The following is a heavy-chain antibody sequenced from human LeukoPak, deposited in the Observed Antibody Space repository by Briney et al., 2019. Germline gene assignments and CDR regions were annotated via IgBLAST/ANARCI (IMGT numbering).Heavy chain of an antibody. CDR2: INGAGSDA. CDR3: ARAVVVTASDY. Sequence: GGSLRLSCAASGFTFSDYWIHWVRQAPGKGLVWVSRINGAGSDATYADSVRGRFTLSRDNARNTVHLQMNSLTAEDTAVYYCARAVVVTASDYCGQGTLVTVSS. V-gene: IGHV3-74*01. J-gene: IGHJ4*02. CDR1: GFTFSDYW. D-gene: IGHD2-21*02.